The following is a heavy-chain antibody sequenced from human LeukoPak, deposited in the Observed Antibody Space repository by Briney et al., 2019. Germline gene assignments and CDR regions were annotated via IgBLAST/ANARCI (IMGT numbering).Heavy chain of an antibody. J-gene: IGHJ5*02. CDR3: ARAYCSGGSCYSSRGMFDP. CDR1: GGSISSYY. V-gene: IGHV4-59*01. CDR2: IYYSGST. Sequence: SETLSLTCTVSGGSISSYYWSWIRQPPGKGLEWIGYIYYSGSTNYNPSLKSRVTISLDTSKNQFSLKLSSVTAADTAVYYCARAYCSGGSCYSSRGMFDPWGQGTLVTVSS. D-gene: IGHD2-15*01.